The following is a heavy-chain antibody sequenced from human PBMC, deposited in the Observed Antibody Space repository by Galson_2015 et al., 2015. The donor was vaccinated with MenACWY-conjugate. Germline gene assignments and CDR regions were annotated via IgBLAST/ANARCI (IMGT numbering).Heavy chain of an antibody. J-gene: IGHJ4*02. CDR3: SRNGAPPGDY. CDR2: IYWDDDK. V-gene: IGHV2-5*02. Sequence: PALVKPTQTLTLTCTFSGFSLSTSGVGVGWIRQPPGKALEWLALIYWDDDKRYSPSLRSRLTITKDTSKHHVVLPMTNMDHVDTAPNFCSRNGAPPGDYWGQGTLVTVS. CDR1: GFSLSTSGVG.